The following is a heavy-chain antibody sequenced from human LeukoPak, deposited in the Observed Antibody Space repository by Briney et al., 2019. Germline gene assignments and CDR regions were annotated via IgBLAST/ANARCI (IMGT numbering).Heavy chain of an antibody. D-gene: IGHD6-13*01. V-gene: IGHV2-5*01. J-gene: IGHJ4*02. CDR2: IYWYDDK. CDR1: GFSLRASGEG. Sequence: SGPTLMNPTQPLALTCTFSGFSLRASGEGVGWIRQPPGKALEWLTLIYWYDDKRYSPSLKSRLTITKDTSINQVVLTLTNMDPVDTATYYSALLYSISWSSDSWGQGTLVTVSS. CDR3: ALLYSISWSSDS.